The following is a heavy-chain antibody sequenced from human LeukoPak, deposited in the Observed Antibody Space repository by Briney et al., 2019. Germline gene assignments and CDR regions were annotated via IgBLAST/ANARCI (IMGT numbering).Heavy chain of an antibody. CDR1: GFNFRSYG. J-gene: IGHJ4*02. V-gene: IGHV3-23*01. CDR2: ISGSGGST. Sequence: GGTLRLSCAASGFNFRSYGMTWVRQAPGKGLEWVSTISGSGGSTYYADFLKGRFTISRDNSKNTMYPQMNSLRAEDAAIYYCAKSDDSSGYWGGYFDYWGQGTLVTVSS. CDR3: AKSDDSSGYWGGYFDY. D-gene: IGHD3-22*01.